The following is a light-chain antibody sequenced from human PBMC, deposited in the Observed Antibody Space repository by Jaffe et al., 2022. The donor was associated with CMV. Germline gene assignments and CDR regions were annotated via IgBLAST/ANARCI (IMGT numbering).Light chain of an antibody. CDR1: QNVGNF. CDR3: QQRSKWPT. V-gene: IGKV3-11*01. J-gene: IGKJ3*01. Sequence: EIVLTQSPATLSLSPGERATLSCRASQNVGNFLAWYQQKPGQAPRLLIYDTSNRATGIPARFSGSGSGTDFTLTISSLEPEDFAVYYCQQRSKWPTFGPGTKVDI. CDR2: DTS.